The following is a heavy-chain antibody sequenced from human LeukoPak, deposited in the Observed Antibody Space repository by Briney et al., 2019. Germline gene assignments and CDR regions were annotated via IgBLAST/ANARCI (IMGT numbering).Heavy chain of an antibody. CDR3: ARDYIRRDGYIYDAFDI. CDR2: IIPIFVTA. Sequence: SVKVSCKASGGTFSSYAISWGRQAPGQGLEGRGGIIPIFVTANYAQKFQGRVTITAEESTSTTYMELSSLRSEDTAVYYCARDYIRRDGYIYDAFDIWGQGTMVTVSS. D-gene: IGHD5-24*01. CDR1: GGTFSSYA. V-gene: IGHV1-69*13. J-gene: IGHJ3*02.